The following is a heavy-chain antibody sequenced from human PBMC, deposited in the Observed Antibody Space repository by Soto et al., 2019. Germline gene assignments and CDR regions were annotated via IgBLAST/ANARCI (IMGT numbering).Heavy chain of an antibody. J-gene: IGHJ4*02. Sequence: QVQLVESGGGVVQPGRSLRLSCAASGFTFTTYAIHWVRQAPGKGLEWVAVISNDGRSKYYADSVKGRFTISRDNSKNTLYLQMNGLRSDDTAVYYCARDQCFGGGRSCYYFDFWGQGTLVTVSS. D-gene: IGHD2-15*01. V-gene: IGHV3-30*04. CDR1: GFTFTTYA. CDR2: ISNDGRSK. CDR3: ARDQCFGGGRSCYYFDF.